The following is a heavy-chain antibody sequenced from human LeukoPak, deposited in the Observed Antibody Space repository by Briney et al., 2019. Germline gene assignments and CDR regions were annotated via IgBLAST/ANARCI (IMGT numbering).Heavy chain of an antibody. J-gene: IGHJ6*02. D-gene: IGHD1-1*01. CDR3: ATYTNWVAGDV. CDR1: GFTFGESW. CDR2: IKKDGSVK. V-gene: IGHV3-7*01. Sequence: PGGSLRLSCAASGFTFGESWMTWVRQAPGQGLEGVAAIKKDGSVKDYVDSVKGRFTISRDNGKNSLYLQMNSLRADDTAVYYCATYTNWVAGDVWGQGTMVSVSS.